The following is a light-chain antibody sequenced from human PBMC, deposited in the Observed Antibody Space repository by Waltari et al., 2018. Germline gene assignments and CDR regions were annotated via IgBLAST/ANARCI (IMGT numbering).Light chain of an antibody. CDR1: SSDIGSYYL. V-gene: IGLV2-23*02. CDR2: EVS. CDR3: CSYAGNSIYV. Sequence: QSALTQPASVSGSPGQSITISCTVTSSDIGSYYLVSWSQHQPGKAPKLMIFEVSSRPSGVSNRFSGSKSGNTASLTISGLQAEDEADYHCCSYAGNSIYVFGTGTKVTVL. J-gene: IGLJ1*01.